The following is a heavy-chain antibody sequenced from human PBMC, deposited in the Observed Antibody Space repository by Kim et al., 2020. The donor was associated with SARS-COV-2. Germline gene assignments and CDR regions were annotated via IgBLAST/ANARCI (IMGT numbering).Heavy chain of an antibody. D-gene: IGHD2-8*02. CDR2: ST. J-gene: IGHJ4*02. Sequence: STYYADSVKGRFTISRHNSKNTLYLQMNSLRAEDTAVYYCARIRAGGFDYWGQGTLVTVSS. CDR3: ARIRAGGFDY. V-gene: IGHV3-53*04.